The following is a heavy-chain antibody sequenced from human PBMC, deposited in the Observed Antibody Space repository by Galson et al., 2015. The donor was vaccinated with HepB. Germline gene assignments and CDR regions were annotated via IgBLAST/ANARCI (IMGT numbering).Heavy chain of an antibody. V-gene: IGHV1-69*01. CDR3: ARGDIVVLPTTMPPYYGMDV. CDR2: IIPLFDIT. Sequence: SCKASGGTFSNYAISWVRQAPGQGLEWMGGIIPLFDITHYAQNFQDRVTLSADESTSTVYMELSSLRSEDTAMYYCARGDIVVLPTTMPPYYGMDVWGQGTTVTVSS. J-gene: IGHJ6*02. CDR1: GGTFSNYA. D-gene: IGHD2-2*01.